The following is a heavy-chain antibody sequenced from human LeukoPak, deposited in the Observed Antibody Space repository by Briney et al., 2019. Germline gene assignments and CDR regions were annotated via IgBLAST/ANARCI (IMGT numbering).Heavy chain of an antibody. V-gene: IGHV3-30*04. CDR3: ARDQEVVVPAAMGGPDY. D-gene: IGHD2-2*01. Sequence: PGGSLRLSCAASGFTFSNYAMHWVRQAPGKGLEWVAVISYDGSNKYYADSVKGRFTISRDNAKNSLYLQMNSLRAEDTAVYYCARDQEVVVPAAMGGPDYWGQGTLVTVSS. CDR1: GFTFSNYA. J-gene: IGHJ4*02. CDR2: ISYDGSNK.